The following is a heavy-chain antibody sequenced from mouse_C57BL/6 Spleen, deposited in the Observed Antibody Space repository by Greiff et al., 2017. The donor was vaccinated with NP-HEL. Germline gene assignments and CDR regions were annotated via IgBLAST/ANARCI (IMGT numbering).Heavy chain of an antibody. CDR1: GFSLTSYG. D-gene: IGHD2-4*01. Sequence: QVQLKESGPGLVAPSQSLSITCTVSGFSLTSYGVHWVRQPPGKGLEWLVVIWSDGSTTYNSALKSRLSISKDNSKSQVFLKMNSLQTDDTAMYYCARHALYDYDSSWFAYWGQGTLVTVSA. CDR2: IWSDGST. CDR3: ARHALYDYDSSWFAY. J-gene: IGHJ3*01. V-gene: IGHV2-6-1*01.